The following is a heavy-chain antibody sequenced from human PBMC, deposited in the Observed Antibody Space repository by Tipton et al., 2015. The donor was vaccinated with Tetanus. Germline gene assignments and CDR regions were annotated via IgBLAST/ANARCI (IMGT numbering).Heavy chain of an antibody. CDR3: ARTSGYLYSNH. CDR2: VHNSGST. V-gene: IGHV4-59*01. J-gene: IGHJ1*01. CDR1: GGSISTYY. Sequence: LRLSCTVSGGSISTYYWSWVRQPPGRGLEWIGNVHNSGSTKYSPSLRSRVTLSVDTSKNQFSLKLSAVTAADTAVYYCARTSGYLYSNHWGQGTLVTVSS. D-gene: IGHD3-3*01.